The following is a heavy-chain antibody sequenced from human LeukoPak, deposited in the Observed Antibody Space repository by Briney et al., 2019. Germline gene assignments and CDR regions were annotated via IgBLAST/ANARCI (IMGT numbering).Heavy chain of an antibody. V-gene: IGHV3-21*01. J-gene: IGHJ4*02. D-gene: IGHD6-13*01. CDR2: ISSSSSYI. CDR3: ASSPRIAAAGQPSSFDY. Sequence: PGGSLRLSCAASGFTFSSYSMNWVRQAPGKGLEWVSSISSSSSYIYYADSVKGRFTISRDNAKNSLYLQMNSLRAEDTAVYYCASSPRIAAAGQPSSFDYWGQGTLVTVSS. CDR1: GFTFSSYS.